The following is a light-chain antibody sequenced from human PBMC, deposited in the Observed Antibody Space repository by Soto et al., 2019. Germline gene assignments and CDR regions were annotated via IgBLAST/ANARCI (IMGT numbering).Light chain of an antibody. Sequence: EIVLTQSPGTLSLSPGERATLSCRASQSVSSSYLAGYQQKPGQAPRLLIYGASSRATGIPDRFSGSGSGTDFSLTIGRLAPDDFAVYYCQEYGSSPIFTFGLGTKVDIK. CDR2: GAS. V-gene: IGKV3-20*01. J-gene: IGKJ3*01. CDR3: QEYGSSPIFT. CDR1: QSVSSSY.